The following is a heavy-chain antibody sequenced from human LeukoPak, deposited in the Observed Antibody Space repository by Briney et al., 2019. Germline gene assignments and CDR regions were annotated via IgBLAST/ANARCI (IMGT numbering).Heavy chain of an antibody. CDR2: ISSNGNYI. J-gene: IGHJ6*03. V-gene: IGHV3-21*01. CDR1: GFTFSSYS. D-gene: IGHD3-16*01. Sequence: GGSLRLSCAASGFTFSSYSMNWVRQAPGKGLEWVSSISSNGNYIYYADSVKGRFTISRDNAKNSLHLQMNSLRAEDTAVYSCARDGIINYYYMDVWGKGTTVTVSS. CDR3: ARDGIINYYYMDV.